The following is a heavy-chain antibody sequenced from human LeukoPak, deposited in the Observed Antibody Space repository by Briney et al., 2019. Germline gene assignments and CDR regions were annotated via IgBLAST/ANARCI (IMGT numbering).Heavy chain of an antibody. V-gene: IGHV4-31*03. CDR2: IYYSGST. D-gene: IGHD4-23*01. Sequence: PSQTLSLTCTVSGGSISSGGYYWSWLRQHPGKGLEWIGYIYYSGSTYYNPSLKSRVTISVDTSKNQFSLKLSSVTAADTAVYYCAKGSATTVVTIDYWGQGTLVTVSS. CDR3: AKGSATTVVTIDY. CDR1: GGSISSGGYY. J-gene: IGHJ4*02.